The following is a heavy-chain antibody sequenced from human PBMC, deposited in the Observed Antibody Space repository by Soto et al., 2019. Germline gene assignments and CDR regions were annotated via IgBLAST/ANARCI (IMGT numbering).Heavy chain of an antibody. CDR2: IIPIFGTA. V-gene: IGHV1-69*13. Sequence: SVKVSCKASVGTFSSYAISWVRQAPGQGLEWMGGIIPIFGTANYAQKLQGRVTITADESTSTAYMELSSLRSEDTAVYYCARAGAEPYCGGDCYTDYWGQGTLVTVSS. D-gene: IGHD2-21*02. CDR3: ARAGAEPYCGGDCYTDY. CDR1: VGTFSSYA. J-gene: IGHJ4*02.